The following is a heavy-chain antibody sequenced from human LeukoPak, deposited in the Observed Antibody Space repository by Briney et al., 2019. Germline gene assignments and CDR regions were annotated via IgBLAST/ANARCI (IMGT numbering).Heavy chain of an antibody. D-gene: IGHD3-10*01. CDR1: GGSFSGHY. CDR3: ARGESHGSGSFDY. J-gene: IGHJ4*02. Sequence: PSETLSLTCAVYGGSFSGHYWSWIRQPPGKGLEWIGEINHSGSTNYNPSLKSRVTISVDTSKNQFSLKLSSVTAADTAVYYCARGESHGSGSFDYWGQGTLVTVSS. CDR2: INHSGST. V-gene: IGHV4-34*01.